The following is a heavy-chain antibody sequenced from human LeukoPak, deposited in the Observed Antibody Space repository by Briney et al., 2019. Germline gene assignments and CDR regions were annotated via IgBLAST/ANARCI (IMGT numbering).Heavy chain of an antibody. Sequence: GGSLRLSCAASGFTFSSYGMHWVRQAPGKGLEWVAVIWYGGSNKYYADSVKGRFTISRDNAKNSLYLQMNSLRAEDTAVYYCARAQYYDILTGYLKYYFDYWGQGTLVTVSS. CDR1: GFTFSSYG. CDR3: ARAQYYDILTGYLKYYFDY. V-gene: IGHV3-33*08. D-gene: IGHD3-9*01. CDR2: IWYGGSNK. J-gene: IGHJ4*02.